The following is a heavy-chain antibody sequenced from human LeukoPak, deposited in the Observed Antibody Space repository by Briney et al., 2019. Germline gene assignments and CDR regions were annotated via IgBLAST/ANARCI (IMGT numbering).Heavy chain of an antibody. CDR2: IKQDGGEK. CDR1: GFPSSSYW. Sequence: GGSLRLSCAASGFPSSSYWMSWVRQAPGKGLEWVANIKQDGGEKFYVDSVKGRFTISRDNAKNSLYLQMNSLRAEDTAVYYCAREDHSNYNYWGQGTLVTVSS. V-gene: IGHV3-7*01. CDR3: AREDHSNYNY. J-gene: IGHJ4*02. D-gene: IGHD4-11*01.